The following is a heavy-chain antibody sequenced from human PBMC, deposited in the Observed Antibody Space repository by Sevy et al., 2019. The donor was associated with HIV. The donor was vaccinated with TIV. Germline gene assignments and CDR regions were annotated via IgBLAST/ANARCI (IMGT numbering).Heavy chain of an antibody. CDR2: IYPGDSDT. V-gene: IGHV5-51*01. CDR1: GYSFTSYW. D-gene: IGHD2-15*01. J-gene: IGHJ3*02. CDR3: ARHWPGEDIVVEVAALAFDM. Sequence: GESLKISCKGSGYSFTSYWIGWVRQMPGKGLEWKGIIYPGDSDTRYSPSFQGQVTISADKSISSAYLQWSSLKASDTAMYYCARHWPGEDIVVEVAALAFDMWGQGTMVTVSS.